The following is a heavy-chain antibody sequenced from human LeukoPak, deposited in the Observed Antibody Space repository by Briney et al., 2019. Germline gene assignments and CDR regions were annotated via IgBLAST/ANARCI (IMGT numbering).Heavy chain of an antibody. CDR1: GFTFSTFA. Sequence: GSLRLSCAASGFTFSTFAMSWVRQTPGKGLEWVSVISGGGGSTDYADSVKGRFSISRDNSKNTLYLQMDSLRGEDTAVYYCAKDFRIGYSAHFDYWGQGALVTVSS. J-gene: IGHJ4*02. CDR3: AKDFRIGYSAHFDY. D-gene: IGHD2-21*01. CDR2: ISGGGGST. V-gene: IGHV3-23*01.